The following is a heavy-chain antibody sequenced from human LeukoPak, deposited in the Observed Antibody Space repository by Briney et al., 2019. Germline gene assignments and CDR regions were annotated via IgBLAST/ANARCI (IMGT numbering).Heavy chain of an antibody. CDR1: GFTFDDYA. V-gene: IGHV3-9*03. Sequence: GRSLRLSCAASGFTFDDYAMHWVPQAPGEGREWVSGISRNSGSIGYADSVKGRLTISRDNAKNSLYLQMNSLRAEDMALYYCAKDSNYEYYYYYMDVWGKGTTVTVSS. CDR3: AKDSNYEYYYYYMDV. D-gene: IGHD1-7*01. CDR2: ISRNSGSI. J-gene: IGHJ6*03.